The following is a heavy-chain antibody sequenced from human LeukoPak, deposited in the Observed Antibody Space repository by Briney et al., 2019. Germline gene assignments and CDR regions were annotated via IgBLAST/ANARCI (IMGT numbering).Heavy chain of an antibody. J-gene: IGHJ3*02. CDR2: INHSGST. D-gene: IGHD3-22*01. CDR3: AKSNGYGLIDI. V-gene: IGHV4-34*01. Sequence: SETLSLTCAVYGGSFSGYYWSWIRQPPGKGLEWIGEINHSGSTNYNPSLKSRVTISLDTSRNQFSLKLNSVTAADTALYYCAKSNGYGLIDIWGQGTMVTVSS. CDR1: GGSFSGYY.